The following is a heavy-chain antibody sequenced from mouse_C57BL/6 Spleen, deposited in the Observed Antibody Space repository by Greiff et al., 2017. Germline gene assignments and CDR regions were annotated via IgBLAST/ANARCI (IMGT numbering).Heavy chain of an antibody. V-gene: IGHV1-80*01. Sequence: QVHVKQSGAELVKPGASVKISCKASGYAFSSYWMNWVKQRPGKGLEWIGQIYPGDGDTNYNGKFKGKATLTADKSSSTAYMQLSSLTSEDSAVYVCARWDYYGSSYGYFDVWGTGTTVTVSS. CDR3: ARWDYYGSSYGYFDV. J-gene: IGHJ1*03. CDR2: IYPGDGDT. D-gene: IGHD1-1*01. CDR1: GYAFSSYW.